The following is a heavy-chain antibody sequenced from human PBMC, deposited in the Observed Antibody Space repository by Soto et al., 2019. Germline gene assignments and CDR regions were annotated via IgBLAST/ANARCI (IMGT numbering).Heavy chain of an antibody. CDR3: AAGYYRGGYYYGMDV. D-gene: IGHD3-10*01. Sequence: GASVKVSCKASGFTFTSSAVQWVRQARGQRLEWIGWIVVGSGNTNYAQKFQERVTITRDTSTSTAYMELSSLRSEDTAVYYCAAGYYRGGYYYGMDVWGQGTTVTVSS. V-gene: IGHV1-58*01. J-gene: IGHJ6*02. CDR1: GFTFTSSA. CDR2: IVVGSGNT.